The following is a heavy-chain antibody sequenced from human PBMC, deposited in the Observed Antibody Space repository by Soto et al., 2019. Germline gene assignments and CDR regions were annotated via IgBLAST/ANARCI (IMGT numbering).Heavy chain of an antibody. CDR1: GFTFSSYG. CDR3: AKDSGYGDSSPYYYYYGMDV. D-gene: IGHD4-17*01. CDR2: ISYDGSNK. Sequence: PGGSLRLSCAASGFTFSSYGMHWVRQAPGKGLEWVAVISYDGSNKYYADSVKGRFTISRDNSKNTLYLQMNSLRAEDTAVYYCAKDSGYGDSSPYYYYYGMDVWGQGTTVTVSS. V-gene: IGHV3-30*18. J-gene: IGHJ6*02.